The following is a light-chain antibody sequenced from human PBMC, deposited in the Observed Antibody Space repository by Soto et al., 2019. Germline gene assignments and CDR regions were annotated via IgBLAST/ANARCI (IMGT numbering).Light chain of an antibody. V-gene: IGLV2-11*01. CDR1: SSDVGGYNY. J-gene: IGLJ3*02. CDR2: DVS. Sequence: QSALTQPRSVSGSPGQSVTISCTGTSSDVGGYNYVSWYQHHPGKAPKLMIYDVSKRPSGVPDRFSGSKSGNTASLTISGLQAEDEADYYCCSYAGSYHWVFGGGTKLTVL. CDR3: CSYAGSYHWV.